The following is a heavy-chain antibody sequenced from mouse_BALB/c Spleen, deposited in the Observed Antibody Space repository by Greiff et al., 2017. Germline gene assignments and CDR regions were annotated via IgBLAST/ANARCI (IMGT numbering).Heavy chain of an antibody. J-gene: IGHJ4*01. V-gene: IGHV5-12-1*01. CDR3: ARFLRRYAMDY. D-gene: IGHD2-12*01. Sequence: EVMLVESGGGLVKPGGSLKLSCAASGFAFSSYDMSWVRQTPEKRLEWVAYISSGGGSTYYPDTVKGRFTISRDNAKNTLYLQMSSLKSEDTAMYYCARFLRRYAMDYWGQGTSVTVSS. CDR1: GFAFSSYD. CDR2: ISSGGGST.